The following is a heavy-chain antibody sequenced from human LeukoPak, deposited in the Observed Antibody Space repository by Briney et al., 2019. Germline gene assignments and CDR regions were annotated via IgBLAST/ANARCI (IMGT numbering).Heavy chain of an antibody. CDR2: IYYSGST. V-gene: IGHV4-59*01. CDR3: ARGRGGWSYFDY. Sequence: SETLSLTGTVSGGSISSYYWSWIRQPPGKGLEWVGYIYYSGSTNYNPSLKSRVTISVDTSKNQFSLKLSSVTAADTAVYYCARGRGGWSYFDYWGQGTLVTVSS. D-gene: IGHD6-19*01. CDR1: GGSISSYY. J-gene: IGHJ4*02.